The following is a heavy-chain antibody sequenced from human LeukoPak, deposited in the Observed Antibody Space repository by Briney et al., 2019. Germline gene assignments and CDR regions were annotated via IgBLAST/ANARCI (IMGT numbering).Heavy chain of an antibody. CDR1: GITVSSNY. CDR2: IYSGGGT. V-gene: IGHV3-66*01. Sequence: GGSLRLSCAASGITVSSNYMTWVRQAPGKGLEWVSVIYSGGGTYYADSVKGRFTISRDNSKNTLYLQMNSLRADDTAVYYCARMLVRGLGGVFDIWAQGTRVTVFS. J-gene: IGHJ3*02. D-gene: IGHD3/OR15-3a*01. CDR3: ARMLVRGLGGVFDI.